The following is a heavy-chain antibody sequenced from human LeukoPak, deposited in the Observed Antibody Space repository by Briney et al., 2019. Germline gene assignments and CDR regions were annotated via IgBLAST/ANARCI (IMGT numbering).Heavy chain of an antibody. Sequence: QPGGSLRLSCAASGFTFSSYGMHWVRQAPGKGLEWVAVIWYDGSNKYYADSVKGRFTISRDNSKNTLYLQMNGLRAEDTAVYYCARVLYGGNSLFDYWGQGTLVTVSS. V-gene: IGHV3-33*01. CDR2: IWYDGSNK. D-gene: IGHD4-23*01. CDR1: GFTFSSYG. J-gene: IGHJ4*02. CDR3: ARVLYGGNSLFDY.